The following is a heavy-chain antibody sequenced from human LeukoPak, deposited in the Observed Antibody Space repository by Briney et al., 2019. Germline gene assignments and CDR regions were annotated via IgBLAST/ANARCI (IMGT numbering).Heavy chain of an antibody. CDR2: ISSSSSYI. Sequence: GGSLRLSCAASGFTFSSYSMNWVRQAPGKGLEWVSSISSSSSYIYYADSVKGRFTISRDNAKNSLYLQMNSLRAEDTAVYYCSRVNPEAEGFDYWGQGTLVTVSS. J-gene: IGHJ4*02. CDR1: GFTFSSYS. D-gene: IGHD6-13*01. CDR3: SRVNPEAEGFDY. V-gene: IGHV3-21*01.